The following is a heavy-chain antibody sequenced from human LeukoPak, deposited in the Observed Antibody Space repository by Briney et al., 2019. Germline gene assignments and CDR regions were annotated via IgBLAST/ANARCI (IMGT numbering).Heavy chain of an antibody. CDR2: ISSSSSTI. J-gene: IGHJ4*02. CDR3: ARDSYDILTGYFYY. Sequence: GGSLRLSCAASGFTFSSYSMNWVRQAPGKGLEWVSYISSSSSTIYYADSVKGRFTISRDNAKNSLYLQMNSLRAEDTAVYYCARDSYDILTGYFYYWGQGTLVTVSS. D-gene: IGHD3-9*01. V-gene: IGHV3-48*01. CDR1: GFTFSSYS.